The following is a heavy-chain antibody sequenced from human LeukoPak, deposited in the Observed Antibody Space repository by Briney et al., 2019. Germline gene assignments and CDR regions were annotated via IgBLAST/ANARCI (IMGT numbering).Heavy chain of an antibody. CDR3: AREVGYCSSTSCYGTRNYYYYYGMDV. CDR2: ISAYNGNT. Sequence: GVSVKVSCKASGYTFTGYGMIWVRQAPGQGLEWMGWISAYNGNTNYAQKLQGRVTMTTDTSTSKAYMELRRLRSDDTAAYYCAREVGYCSSTSCYGTRNYYYYYGMDVWSKATTATV. CDR1: GYTFTGYG. J-gene: IGHJ6*04. D-gene: IGHD2-2*01. V-gene: IGHV1-18*04.